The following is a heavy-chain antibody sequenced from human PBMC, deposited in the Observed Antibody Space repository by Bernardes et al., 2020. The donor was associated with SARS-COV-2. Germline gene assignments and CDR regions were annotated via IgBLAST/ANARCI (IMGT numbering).Heavy chain of an antibody. CDR2: INPNSGVT. V-gene: IGHV1-2*02. Sequence: ASVKVSCKASGYTFTGYYMHWVRQAPGQGLEWMGWINPNSGVTNYAQNFQGRVTMTRDTSISTAYMELSRLRSDDTAVYYCARDLDRLYSGSRTDAFDIWGQGTMVT. CDR1: GYTFTGYY. CDR3: ARDLDRLYSGSRTDAFDI. D-gene: IGHD1-26*01. J-gene: IGHJ3*02.